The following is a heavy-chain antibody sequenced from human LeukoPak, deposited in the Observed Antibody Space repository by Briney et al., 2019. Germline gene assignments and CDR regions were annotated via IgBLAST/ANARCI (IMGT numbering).Heavy chain of an antibody. J-gene: IGHJ4*02. CDR1: GGSISSGDYY. CDR3: ASSYSGSYLFDY. CDR2: IYYSGST. D-gene: IGHD1-26*01. V-gene: IGHV4-30-4*08. Sequence: SQTLSLTCTVSGGSISSGDYYWRWIRQPPGKGLEWIGYIYYSGSTYYNPSLKSRVTISVDTSKNQFSLKLSSVTAADTAVYYCASSYSGSYLFDYWGQGTLVTVSS.